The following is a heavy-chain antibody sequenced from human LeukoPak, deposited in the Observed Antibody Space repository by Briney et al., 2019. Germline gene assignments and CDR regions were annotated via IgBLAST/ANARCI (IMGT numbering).Heavy chain of an antibody. J-gene: IGHJ6*03. V-gene: IGHV1-18*01. D-gene: IGHD2-15*01. CDR1: GYTSMHCG. CDR2: RSANKGET. Sequence: SVKVSCKASGYTSMHCGIHWVRQAPGQGLEWVGWRSANKGETNYAQNLRGRVTITTDTYTTTAYMELRSMTSDDTAVYYCARRGPTPYYYYMDVWGNGTLVTVSS. CDR3: ARRGPTPYYYYMDV.